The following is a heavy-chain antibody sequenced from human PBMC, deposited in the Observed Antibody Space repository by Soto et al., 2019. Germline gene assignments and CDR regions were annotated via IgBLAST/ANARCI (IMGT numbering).Heavy chain of an antibody. CDR3: ASSREYQYDY. CDR1: GYALTSYG. Sequence: ASVKPTSKASGYALTSYGISWVRQAPGQGLEWMGWISAYNGNTNYAQKLQGRVTMTTDTSTSTAYMELRSLRSDDTAVYYCASSREYQYDYWGQGTLVTVSS. V-gene: IGHV1-18*01. D-gene: IGHD2-2*01. CDR2: ISAYNGNT. J-gene: IGHJ4*02.